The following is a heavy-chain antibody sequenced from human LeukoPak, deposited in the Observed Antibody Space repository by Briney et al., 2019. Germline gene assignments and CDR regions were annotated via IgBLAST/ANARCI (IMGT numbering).Heavy chain of an antibody. CDR1: GFTFSSYS. V-gene: IGHV3-48*04. CDR2: ISSSSTI. Sequence: GGSLRLSCAASGFTFSSYSMNWVRQAPGKGLEWVSYISSSSTIYYADSVKGRFTISRDNAKNSLYLQMNSLRAEDTAVYYCANREPDYWGQGTLVTVSS. D-gene: IGHD1-26*01. J-gene: IGHJ4*02. CDR3: ANREPDY.